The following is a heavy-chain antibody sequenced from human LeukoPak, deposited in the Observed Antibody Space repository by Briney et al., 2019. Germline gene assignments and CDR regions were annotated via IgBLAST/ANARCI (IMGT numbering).Heavy chain of an antibody. CDR1: GFSLSTSGVG. CDR3: AHGSSSGWSEYYFDY. CDR2: IYWNDDK. Sequence: ESGPTLVNPTQTLTLTCTFSGFSLSTSGVGVGWIRQPPGKALEWLALIYWNDDKRYSPSLKSRLTITKDTSKNQVVLTMTNMDPVDTATYYCAHGSSSGWSEYYFDYWGQGTLVTVSS. D-gene: IGHD6-19*01. J-gene: IGHJ4*02. V-gene: IGHV2-5*01.